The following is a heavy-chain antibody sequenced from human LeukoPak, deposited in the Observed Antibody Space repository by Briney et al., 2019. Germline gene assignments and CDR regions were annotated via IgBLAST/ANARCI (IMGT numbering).Heavy chain of an antibody. J-gene: IGHJ4*02. D-gene: IGHD2-2*01. CDR3: ARVKWAVYQLLDY. CDR2: INPNSGGT. Sequence: ASVKVSCKASGYTFTGYYMHWVRQAPGQGLEWMGWINPNSGGTNYAQKFQGRVTMTRDTSISTAYMELSRLRSDDTAVYYCARVKWAVYQLLDYWGQGALVTVSS. CDR1: GYTFTGYY. V-gene: IGHV1-2*02.